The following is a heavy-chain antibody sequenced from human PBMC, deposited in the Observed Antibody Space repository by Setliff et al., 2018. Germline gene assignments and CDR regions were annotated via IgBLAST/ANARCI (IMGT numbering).Heavy chain of an antibody. Sequence: PGGSLRLSCTASGFTFGDYAMSWVRQAPGKGLEWVANIKQDGSEKYYVDSVKGRFSISRDNAKNSLYLQMNSLRAEDTAVYYCARDPHFDSWGQGTLVTVSS. J-gene: IGHJ4*02. CDR2: IKQDGSEK. CDR3: ARDPHFDS. V-gene: IGHV3-7*01. CDR1: GFTFGDYA.